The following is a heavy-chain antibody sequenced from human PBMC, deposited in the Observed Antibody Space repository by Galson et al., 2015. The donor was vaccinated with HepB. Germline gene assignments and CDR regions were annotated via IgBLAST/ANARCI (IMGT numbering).Heavy chain of an antibody. CDR2: IYYSGST. CDR1: GGSISSYY. Sequence: ETLSLTCTVSGGSISSYYWSWIRQPPGKGLEWIGYIYYSGSTNYNPSLKSRVTISVDTSKNQFSLKLSSVTAADTAVYYCARGPLEWELLGFDPWGLGTLVTVSS. V-gene: IGHV4-59*01. J-gene: IGHJ5*02. CDR3: ARGPLEWELLGFDP. D-gene: IGHD1-26*01.